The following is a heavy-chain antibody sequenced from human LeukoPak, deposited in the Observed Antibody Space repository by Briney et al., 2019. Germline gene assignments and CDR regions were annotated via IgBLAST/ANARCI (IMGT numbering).Heavy chain of an antibody. CDR3: ARVAARYVGMDV. CDR1: GGSVSSGSYY. CDR2: IYYSGST. Sequence: SETLSLTCTVSGGSVSSGSYYWSWIRQPPGKGLEWIGYIYYSGSTNYNPSFKSRVTISVDTSKKQFSLNLSSVTAADTAVYYCARVAARYVGMDVWGQGTTVTVSS. D-gene: IGHD6-6*01. J-gene: IGHJ6*02. V-gene: IGHV4-61*01.